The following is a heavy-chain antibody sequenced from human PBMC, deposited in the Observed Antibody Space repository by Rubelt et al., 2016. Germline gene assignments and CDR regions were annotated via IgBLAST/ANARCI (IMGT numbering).Heavy chain of an antibody. Sequence: YGIHWVRQAPGKGLEWVALISRDGSEKYYADSVKGRFTISRDNSKNTLYLDMNSLRPEDTTIYFCAYDKSGPGDYWGQGTLVTVSS. V-gene: IGHV3-30*18. D-gene: IGHD5-12*01. CDR1: YG. CDR3: AYDKSGPGDY. CDR2: ISRDGSEK. J-gene: IGHJ4*02.